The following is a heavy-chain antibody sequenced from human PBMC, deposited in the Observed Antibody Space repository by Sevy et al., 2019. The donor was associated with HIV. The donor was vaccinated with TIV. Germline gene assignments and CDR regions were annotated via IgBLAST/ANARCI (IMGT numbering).Heavy chain of an antibody. Sequence: GGSLRLSCSASGFTFSSYAMHWVRQAPGKGLEYVSAISSNGGSTYYADSVKGRFTISRDNSKNTLYLQMSSLRAEDKAVYYCVKESYRLVRFFDYWGQGTLVTVSS. D-gene: IGHD6-6*01. J-gene: IGHJ4*02. CDR2: ISSNGGST. CDR1: GFTFSSYA. CDR3: VKESYRLVRFFDY. V-gene: IGHV3-64D*06.